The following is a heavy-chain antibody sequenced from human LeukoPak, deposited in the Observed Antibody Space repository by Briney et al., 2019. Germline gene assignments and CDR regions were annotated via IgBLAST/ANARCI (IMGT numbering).Heavy chain of an antibody. V-gene: IGHV3-33*01. Sequence: GRSLRLSCAASGFTFSSCGMHWVRQAPGKGLEWVAVIWYDGSKTYHADSVKGRFTISRDNSKNTLYLQMNNLRAEDTAAYYCARSVLSPVLQDFDYWGRGTLVTVSS. CDR1: GFTFSSCG. CDR2: IWYDGSKT. CDR3: ARSVLSPVLQDFDY. J-gene: IGHJ4*02. D-gene: IGHD5-24*01.